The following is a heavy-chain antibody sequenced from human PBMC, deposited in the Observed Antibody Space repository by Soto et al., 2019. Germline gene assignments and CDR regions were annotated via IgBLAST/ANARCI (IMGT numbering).Heavy chain of an antibody. CDR2: IYYSGST. CDR1: GGSISSGDYY. Sequence: PSETLSLTCTVSGGSISSGDYYWSWIRQPPGKGLEWIGYIYYSGSTYYNPSLKSRVTMSVDTSKNQFSLNLNSVTAADTAVYYCARHTAGSLAHFGMDVWGQGTTVTVS. V-gene: IGHV4-30-4*01. CDR3: ARHTAGSLAHFGMDV. D-gene: IGHD3-10*01. J-gene: IGHJ6*02.